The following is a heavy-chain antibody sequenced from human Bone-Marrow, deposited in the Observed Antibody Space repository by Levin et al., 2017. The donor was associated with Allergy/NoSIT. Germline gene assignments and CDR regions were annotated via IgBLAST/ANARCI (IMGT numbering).Heavy chain of an antibody. Sequence: GGSLRLSCAASGFTFSTYTMNWVRQAPGKGLEWVSSISSSSSYIYYADSVKGRFTISRDNAKNSLCLQMNSLRAEDTAVYFCSKEAGAAGLDFWGQGTLVTVSS. D-gene: IGHD6-13*01. CDR3: SKEAGAAGLDF. CDR1: GFTFSTYT. J-gene: IGHJ4*02. V-gene: IGHV3-21*01. CDR2: ISSSSSYI.